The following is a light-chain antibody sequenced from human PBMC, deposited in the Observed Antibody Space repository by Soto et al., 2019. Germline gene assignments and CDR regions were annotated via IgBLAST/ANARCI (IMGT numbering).Light chain of an antibody. CDR2: GES. Sequence: AIQMTQSPSSLSASVGDRVTITCRASQDIGSELGWYQQRPGKAPKALIYGESNLQGGVPSRFSASGFGTDFTLTISSLHPEDFATYYCLQDRNYPRTFGQGTKVESK. CDR3: LQDRNYPRT. CDR1: QDIGSE. V-gene: IGKV1-6*01. J-gene: IGKJ1*01.